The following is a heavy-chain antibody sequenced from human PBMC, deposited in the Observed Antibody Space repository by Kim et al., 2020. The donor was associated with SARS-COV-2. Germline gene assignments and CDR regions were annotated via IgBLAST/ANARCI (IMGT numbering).Heavy chain of an antibody. CDR1: GFTFSSYG. CDR2: ISYDGSNK. CDR3: AKDVRHYGDSYYYYGMDV. D-gene: IGHD4-17*01. V-gene: IGHV3-30*18. Sequence: GGSLRLSCAASGFTFSSYGMHWVRQAPGKGLEWVAVISYDGSNKYYADSVKGRFTISRDNSKNTLYLQMNSLRAEDTAVYYCAKDVRHYGDSYYYYGMDVWGQGTTVTVSS. J-gene: IGHJ6*02.